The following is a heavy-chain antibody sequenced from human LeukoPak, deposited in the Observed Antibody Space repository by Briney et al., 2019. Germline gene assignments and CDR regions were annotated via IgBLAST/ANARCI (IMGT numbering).Heavy chain of an antibody. V-gene: IGHV4-59*01. CDR3: ARANSGSYFDY. J-gene: IGHJ4*02. Sequence: PSETLSLTCTVSGGSISSYYWSWLRQPPGKGLEWIGYIYYSGSTNYNPSLKSRVTISVDTSKNQFSLKLSSVTAADTAVYYCARANSGSYFDYWGQGTLVTVSS. D-gene: IGHD1-26*01. CDR2: IYYSGST. CDR1: GGSISSYY.